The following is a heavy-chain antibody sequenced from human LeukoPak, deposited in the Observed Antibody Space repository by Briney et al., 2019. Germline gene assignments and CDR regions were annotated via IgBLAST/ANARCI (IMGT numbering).Heavy chain of an antibody. CDR2: ISGSGGST. D-gene: IGHD2-2*01. Sequence: PGGSLRLSCAASGFTFSSYAMSWVRQAPGKGLEWVSAISGSGGSTYYADSVKGRFTISRDNSKNTLDLQMNSLRAEDTAEYYCAKDYCSSTSCYRPPGDAFDIWGQGTMVTVSS. V-gene: IGHV3-23*01. CDR3: AKDYCSSTSCYRPPGDAFDI. CDR1: GFTFSSYA. J-gene: IGHJ3*02.